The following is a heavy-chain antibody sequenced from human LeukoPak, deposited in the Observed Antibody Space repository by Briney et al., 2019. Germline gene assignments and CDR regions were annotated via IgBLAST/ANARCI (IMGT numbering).Heavy chain of an antibody. CDR2: ISAYNGNT. CDR1: GYTFTEYY. D-gene: IGHD3-10*01. V-gene: IGHV1-18*04. J-gene: IGHJ5*02. Sequence: WASVKVSCKASGYTFTEYYIHWVRQAPGQGLEWMGWISAYNGNTNYAQKLQGRVTMTTDTSTSTAYMELRSLRSDDTAVYYCARGDYYGSPKVVAAWGQGTLVSISS. CDR3: ARGDYYGSPKVVAA.